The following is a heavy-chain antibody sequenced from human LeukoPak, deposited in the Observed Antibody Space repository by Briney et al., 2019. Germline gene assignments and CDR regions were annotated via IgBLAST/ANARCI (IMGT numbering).Heavy chain of an antibody. J-gene: IGHJ4*02. CDR1: GYTFTNYW. Sequence: GESLKISCQASGYTFTNYWIGWVRQMPGKGLEWMGIIYPGDSDTKYSPSFQGQVTMSADRSIRTAYLQWSSLKASDTAMYYCARRELTPMRFFDFWGQGTLVTVSS. D-gene: IGHD4-23*01. CDR3: ARRELTPMRFFDF. CDR2: IYPGDSDT. V-gene: IGHV5-51*01.